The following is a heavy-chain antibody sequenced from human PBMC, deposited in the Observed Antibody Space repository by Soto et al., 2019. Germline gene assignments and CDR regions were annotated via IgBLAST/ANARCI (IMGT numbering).Heavy chain of an antibody. CDR2: IYYSGST. CDR1: GGSISSGGYY. J-gene: IGHJ4*02. CDR3: AGGEGELLHGPFDY. D-gene: IGHD1-26*01. V-gene: IGHV4-31*03. Sequence: LSLTCTVSGGSISSGGYYWCWIRQHPGKGLEWIGYIYYSGSTYYNPSLKSRVTISVDTSKNRFSLKLSSVTAADTAVYYCAGGEGELLHGPFDYWGQGTLVTAPQ.